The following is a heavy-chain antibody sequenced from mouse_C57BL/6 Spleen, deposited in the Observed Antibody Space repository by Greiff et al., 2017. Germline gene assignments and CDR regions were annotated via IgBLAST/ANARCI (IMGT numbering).Heavy chain of an antibody. Sequence: VQLQQPGAELVKPGASVTMSCKASGFTFTSYWITWVKQRPGQGLEWLGDIYPGSGSTNYNEKFKSKATLTVDTSSSTAYMQLSSLTSEDSAVYYCAREGLITTVGDYFDYWGQGTTLTVSS. CDR3: AREGLITTVGDYFDY. CDR2: IYPGSGST. J-gene: IGHJ2*01. D-gene: IGHD1-1*01. V-gene: IGHV1-55*01. CDR1: GFTFTSYW.